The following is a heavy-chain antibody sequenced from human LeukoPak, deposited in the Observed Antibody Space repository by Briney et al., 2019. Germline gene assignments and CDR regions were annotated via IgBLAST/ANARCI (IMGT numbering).Heavy chain of an antibody. CDR2: IYHSGNT. CDR1: GYSISTSYY. CDR3: ARAGWFGELYGPLDF. J-gene: IGHJ4*02. D-gene: IGHD3-10*01. Sequence: SETLSLTCTVSGYSISTSYYWGWIRQPPGKGLEWIGSIYHSGNTYYNPSLKSRVTIPVDTTKNQFSLKLTSVIAADTAVYYCARAGWFGELYGPLDFWGQGALVTVSS. V-gene: IGHV4-38-2*02.